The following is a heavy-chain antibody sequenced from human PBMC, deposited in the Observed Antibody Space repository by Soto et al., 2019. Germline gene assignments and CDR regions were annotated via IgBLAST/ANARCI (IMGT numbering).Heavy chain of an antibody. V-gene: IGHV4-59*01. Sequence: SEALSLTCTVSGGSISSYYWSWIRQPPGKGLEWIGYIYYSGSTNYNPSLKSRVTISVDTSKNQFSLKLSSVTAADTAVYYCARDRYSLDYWGQGTLVTVSS. D-gene: IGHD5-12*01. CDR3: ARDRYSLDY. J-gene: IGHJ4*02. CDR2: IYYSGST. CDR1: GGSISSYY.